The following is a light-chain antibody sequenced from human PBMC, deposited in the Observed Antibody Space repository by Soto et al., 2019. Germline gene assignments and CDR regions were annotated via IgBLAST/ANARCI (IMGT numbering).Light chain of an antibody. J-gene: IGKJ3*01. CDR1: RTVSTN. CDR3: QQYNNWPPGAT. CDR2: YTS. Sequence: DIVMTQSPATLSVSPGERATLSCRASRTVSTNLAWYQQKPGQAPRLLIYYTSTRATGIPARFSGSGSGKEFTLTISSLQSEDFAVCYCQQYNNWPPGATFGPGTKVEIK. V-gene: IGKV3-15*01.